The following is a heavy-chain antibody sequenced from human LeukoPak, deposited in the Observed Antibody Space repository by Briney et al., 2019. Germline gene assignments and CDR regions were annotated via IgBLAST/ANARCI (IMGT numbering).Heavy chain of an antibody. J-gene: IGHJ6*02. CDR3: AKARDFCSGGSCYLVPMDV. Sequence: GGALRLSCAASGFTFASYAMSWVRQAPGKGLEGVSSISGGSIIPHFADSVKGRFTISRDNSKGTLYLQMNSLRAEDTAVYYCAKARDFCSGGSCYLVPMDVWGQGSTVTVSS. CDR2: ISGGSIIP. D-gene: IGHD2-15*01. V-gene: IGHV3-23*01. CDR1: GFTFASYA.